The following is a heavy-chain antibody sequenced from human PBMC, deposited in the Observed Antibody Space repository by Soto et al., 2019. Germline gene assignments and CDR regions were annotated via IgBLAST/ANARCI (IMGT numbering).Heavy chain of an antibody. V-gene: IGHV3-15*01. J-gene: IGHJ4*02. CDR3: TTKPTTSVPSFDY. D-gene: IGHD1-1*01. CDR2: IHSKTDGGTI. CDR1: GFTFSNAW. Sequence: GSLSLSCAASGFTFSNAWMTWVRQAPGKGLEWVGRIHSKTDGGTIEYAAPVKGRFTISRDESKNTLYLQMNSLKTEDTAVYYCTTKPTTSVPSFDYWGQGTLVTVFS.